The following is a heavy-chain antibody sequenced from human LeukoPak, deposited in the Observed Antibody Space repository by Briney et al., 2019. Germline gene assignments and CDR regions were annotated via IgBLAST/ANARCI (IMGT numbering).Heavy chain of an antibody. D-gene: IGHD6-13*01. CDR2: FDPDDGET. V-gene: IGHV1-24*01. Sequence: ASVKVSCKVSGYTLTELSMHWVRQAPGKGLEWMGGFDPDDGETIYAQKFQGRVTMTEDTSADTAYMELSSPRSEDTAVYYCATVEAEGFFDYWGQGTLVTVSS. J-gene: IGHJ4*02. CDR3: ATVEAEGFFDY. CDR1: GYTLTELS.